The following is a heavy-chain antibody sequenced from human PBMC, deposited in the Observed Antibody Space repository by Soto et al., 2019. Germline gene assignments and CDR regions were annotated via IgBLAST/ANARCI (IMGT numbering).Heavy chain of an antibody. J-gene: IGHJ6*02. CDR3: ARERGRYGSGRKYYYYGMDV. Sequence: SETLSLTCAVYGGSFSGYYWSWIRQPPGKGLEWIGEINHSGSTNYNPSLKSRVTISVDTSKNQFSLKLSSVTAADTAVYYCARERGRYGSGRKYYYYGMDVWGQGTTVTVSS. CDR2: INHSGST. D-gene: IGHD3-10*01. CDR1: GGSFSGYY. V-gene: IGHV4-34*01.